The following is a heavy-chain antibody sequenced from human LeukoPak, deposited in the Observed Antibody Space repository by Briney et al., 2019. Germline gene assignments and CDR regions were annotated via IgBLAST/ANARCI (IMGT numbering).Heavy chain of an antibody. CDR1: GFSFSTYS. CDR3: ARDLGYYYYMDV. V-gene: IGHV3-21*01. D-gene: IGHD3-16*01. J-gene: IGHJ6*03. Sequence: GGSLRLSCAASGFSFSTYSMNWVRQAPGKGLEWVSSISSSSSHIYYADSVKGRFTISRDNAKNSLYLQMNSLRAEDTAVYYCARDLGYYYYMDVWGKGTTVTVSS. CDR2: ISSSSSHI.